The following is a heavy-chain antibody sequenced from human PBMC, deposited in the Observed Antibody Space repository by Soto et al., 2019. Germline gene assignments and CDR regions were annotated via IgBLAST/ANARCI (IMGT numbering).Heavy chain of an antibody. D-gene: IGHD4-17*01. Sequence: QVQLMQSGAEVRKPGASVRLSCETSGYNFNQYYIHWVRQAPGQGLEWMGIINLRGGTTEYAPKFRGRVTVTGDTSTSTAYMELRSLRSEDTAIYFCARGPDDSDVPRWDYWGQGTLVTVSS. CDR1: GYNFNQYY. CDR3: ARGPDDSDVPRWDY. V-gene: IGHV1-46*02. CDR2: INLRGGTT. J-gene: IGHJ4*02.